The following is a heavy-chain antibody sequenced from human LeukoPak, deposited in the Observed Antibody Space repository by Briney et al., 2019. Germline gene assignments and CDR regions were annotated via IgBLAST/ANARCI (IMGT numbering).Heavy chain of an antibody. Sequence: GESLKISCKGSGYRFTTYWIGWVRQLPGKGLEWMGIIYPGESDARYSPSFQGQVTISADKSISTAYLQWSSLEAPDSAMYYCVRHGLGSSWFGFDYWGQGTLVTVSS. CDR2: IYPGESDA. J-gene: IGHJ4*02. CDR1: GYRFTTYW. D-gene: IGHD6-13*01. CDR3: VRHGLGSSWFGFDY. V-gene: IGHV5-51*01.